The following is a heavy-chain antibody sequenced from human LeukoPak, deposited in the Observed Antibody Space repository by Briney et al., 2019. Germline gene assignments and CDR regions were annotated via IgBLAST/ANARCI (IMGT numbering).Heavy chain of an antibody. D-gene: IGHD3-10*02. CDR1: GFTFSNYA. V-gene: IGHV3-30*02. J-gene: IGHJ6*04. CDR2: IQSDGSNT. Sequence: GGSLRLSCAPSGFTFSNYAMHWVRQGPGKGLEWVAFIQSDGSNTYYADSVKGRFTISRDNSKNTLYLQMNSLRAEDTAVYYCAELGITMIGGVWGKGTTVTVSS. CDR3: AELGITMIGGV.